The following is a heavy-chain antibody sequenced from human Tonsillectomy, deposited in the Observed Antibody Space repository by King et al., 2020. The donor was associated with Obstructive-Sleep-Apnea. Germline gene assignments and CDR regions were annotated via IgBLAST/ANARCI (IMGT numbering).Heavy chain of an antibody. J-gene: IGHJ4*02. Sequence: VQLVESGGGLVQPGWSLRLSCAASGFTFSSYWMNWVRQAPGKGLEWGANIKQDGNEKYYVDFVQGRFSISRDNAKNSLYLQMNSLRAEDTAVYYCARSVLYGDYALDYWGQGTLVTVSS. D-gene: IGHD4-17*01. CDR2: IKQDGNEK. CDR3: ARSVLYGDYALDY. V-gene: IGHV3-7*03. CDR1: GFTFSSYW.